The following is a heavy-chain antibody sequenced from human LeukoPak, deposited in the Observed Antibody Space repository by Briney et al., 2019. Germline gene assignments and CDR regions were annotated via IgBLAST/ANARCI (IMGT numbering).Heavy chain of an antibody. CDR2: ISYDGSNK. CDR1: GFTISSDA. D-gene: IGHD1-26*01. V-gene: IGHV3-30*04. J-gene: IGHJ6*03. CDR3: AKVPWELGSYYYYYMDV. Sequence: GESLRLSCAASGFTISSDAMHWVRQAPAKGLERVAVISYDGSNKYYADSVKGRFTISRDNSKNPLYLQMNSLRAEDTAVYYCAKVPWELGSYYYYYMDVWGKGTTVTVSS.